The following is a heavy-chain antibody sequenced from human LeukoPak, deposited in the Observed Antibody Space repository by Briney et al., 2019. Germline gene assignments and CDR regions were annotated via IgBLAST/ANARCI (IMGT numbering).Heavy chain of an antibody. Sequence: PSETLSLTCAVYGGSFSGYYWSWIRQPPGKGLEWIGGINHSGSTNYNPSLKSRVTISVDTSKNQFSLKLSSVTAADTAMYYCARGLTDILTGYSSYYFDYWGQGTLVTVSS. J-gene: IGHJ4*02. CDR1: GGSFSGYY. V-gene: IGHV4-34*01. D-gene: IGHD3-9*01. CDR2: INHSGST. CDR3: ARGLTDILTGYSSYYFDY.